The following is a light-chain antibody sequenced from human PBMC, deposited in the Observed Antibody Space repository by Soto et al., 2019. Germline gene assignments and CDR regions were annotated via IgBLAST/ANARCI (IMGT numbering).Light chain of an antibody. V-gene: IGKV3-20*01. CDR3: QQYRSAPLT. Sequence: EIVLTQSPGTLSLSPGERATLSCRASQSISSNYLAWYQQKLGQAPRLLIYGASSRATGVPDRFTGSGSGTDFTLTISRLEPEDFAVYYFQQYRSAPLTFGPGTKVDIK. CDR1: QSISSNY. CDR2: GAS. J-gene: IGKJ3*01.